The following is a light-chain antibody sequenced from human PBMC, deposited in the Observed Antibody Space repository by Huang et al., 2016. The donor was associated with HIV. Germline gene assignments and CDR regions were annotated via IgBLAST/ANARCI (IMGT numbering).Light chain of an antibody. Sequence: IQMTQSPSSLSASVGDRVTITCRASQSIGTYLNWYQLKVGKAPKLLIDSASYLQDGVAARCSCSGSGTDFTLTINSLQPEDIATYYCQQIYNTPPWTFDQGTKVEI. V-gene: IGKV1-39*01. CDR1: QSIGTY. CDR2: SAS. J-gene: IGKJ1*01. CDR3: QQIYNTPPWT.